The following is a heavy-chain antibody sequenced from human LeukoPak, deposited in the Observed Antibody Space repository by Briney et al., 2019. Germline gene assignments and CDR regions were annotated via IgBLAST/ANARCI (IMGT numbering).Heavy chain of an antibody. J-gene: IGHJ4*02. CDR2: MNPNSGNT. D-gene: IGHD3-10*01. CDR1: GYTFTSYD. Sequence: ASVKVSCKASGYTFTSYDINWVRQATGQGLEWMGLMNPNSGNTGYAQKFQGRVTMTRNTSISTAYMELSSLRSEDMDIYYCVRATMLRGVMDCYFDYWGKGALVTVSS. CDR3: VRATMLRGVMDCYFDY. V-gene: IGHV1-8*01.